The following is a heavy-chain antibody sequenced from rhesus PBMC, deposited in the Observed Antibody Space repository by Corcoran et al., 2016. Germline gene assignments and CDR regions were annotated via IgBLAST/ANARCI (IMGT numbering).Heavy chain of an antibody. CDR1: GFSLSTSGMG. V-gene: IGHV2-1*01. CDR2: IYWDDDK. Sequence: QVTLKESGPALVKPTQTLTLTCTFSGFSLSTSGMGVGWIRQPPGKTLEWLAHIYWDDDKIYNTALKSRLTISKNNSKNQVVLTMTNMDPVDTATYYCARRRAAGVHDYWGQGVLVTVSS. J-gene: IGHJ4*01. D-gene: IGHD6-13*01. CDR3: ARRRAAGVHDY.